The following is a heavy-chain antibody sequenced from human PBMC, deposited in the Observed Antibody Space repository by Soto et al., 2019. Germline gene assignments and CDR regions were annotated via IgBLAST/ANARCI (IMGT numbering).Heavy chain of an antibody. D-gene: IGHD3-16*01. J-gene: IGHJ4*02. CDR3: ARVIAGGGGYIDV. Sequence: QVQLVESGEGVVQPGTSLTLSCAASGFTFSSYGMHWVRQAPGKGLEWMAVISHDGSIQFYAVSVKGRFTISRDNSKNTVYLHMNGRRADDTAFYYCARVIAGGGGYIDVWGQGTLVTVSS. CDR2: ISHDGSIQ. CDR1: GFTFSSYG. V-gene: IGHV3-30*03.